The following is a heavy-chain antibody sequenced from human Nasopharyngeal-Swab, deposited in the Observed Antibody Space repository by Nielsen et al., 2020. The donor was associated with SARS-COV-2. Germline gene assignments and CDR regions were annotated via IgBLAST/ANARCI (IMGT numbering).Heavy chain of an antibody. CDR3: ARAPRMDV. CDR1: GFNFRSYS. CDR2: IHTSGST. Sequence: GESLKISCAVSGFNFRSYSLSWVRQAPGTGLEWGSVIHTSGSTNYADSVKGRFTIYRDNSKNMVYLQMNSLRVEDTAVYYCARAPRMDVWGQGTTVTVSS. J-gene: IGHJ6*02. V-gene: IGHV3-53*01.